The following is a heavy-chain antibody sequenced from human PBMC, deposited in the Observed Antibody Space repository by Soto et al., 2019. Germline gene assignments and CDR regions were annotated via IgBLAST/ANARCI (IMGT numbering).Heavy chain of an antibody. V-gene: IGHV3-23*01. CDR1: GFTFSYYA. CDR3: AKDLLMITFGGVIAHFDC. D-gene: IGHD3-16*02. CDR2: ISGGGDST. Sequence: EVQLLESGGGLEQPGGSLRLSCAASGFTFSYYAMSWVRQAPGKGLEWVSGISGGGDSTYYADSVKGRFTISRDNSKNTLYLQMNSLTAEDTAVYYCAKDLLMITFGGVIAHFDCWGQGTLVTVSS. J-gene: IGHJ4*02.